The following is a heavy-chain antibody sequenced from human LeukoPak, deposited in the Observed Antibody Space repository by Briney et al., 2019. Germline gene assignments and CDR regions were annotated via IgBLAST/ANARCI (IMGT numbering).Heavy chain of an antibody. D-gene: IGHD3-3*01. CDR3: ARTTVWRGYYFDY. CDR1: GVSISSYY. CDR2: IYYSGST. Sequence: SETLSLTCTVSGVSISSYYWSWIRQPPGKGLEWIGYIYYSGSTNYNPSLKSRVTISVDTSKNQFSLKLSSVTAADTAVYYCARTTVWRGYYFDYWGQGTLVTVSS. J-gene: IGHJ4*02. V-gene: IGHV4-59*08.